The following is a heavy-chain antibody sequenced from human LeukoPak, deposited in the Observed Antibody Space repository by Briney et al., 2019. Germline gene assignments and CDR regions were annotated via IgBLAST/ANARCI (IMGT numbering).Heavy chain of an antibody. V-gene: IGHV3-66*01. CDR3: ARVGSGELWGYFDD. J-gene: IGHJ4*02. CDR2: IYSGGST. Sequence: PGGSLRLSCAASGFTVSSNYMSWVRQAPGKGLEWVSVIYSGGSTHYPDSVKGRFTISRDNSKNTLYLQMNSLRAEDTAVYYCARVGSGELWGYFDDWGQGILVTVSS. CDR1: GFTVSSNY. D-gene: IGHD3-10*01.